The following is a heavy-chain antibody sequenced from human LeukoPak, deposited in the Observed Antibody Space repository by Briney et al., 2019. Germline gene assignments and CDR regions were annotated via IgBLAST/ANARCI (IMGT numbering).Heavy chain of an antibody. CDR2: LYYSGST. J-gene: IGHJ4*02. Sequence: SETLSLTCTVSGGSIGSSSYYWGWIRQPPGKGLEWIGSLYYSGSTYCNPSLKSRVTISVDASKNQFSLKLSSVTAADTAVYYCARHTAGGNPNDYWGQGTLVTVSS. D-gene: IGHD4-23*01. CDR3: ARHTAGGNPNDY. V-gene: IGHV4-39*01. CDR1: GGSIGSSSYY.